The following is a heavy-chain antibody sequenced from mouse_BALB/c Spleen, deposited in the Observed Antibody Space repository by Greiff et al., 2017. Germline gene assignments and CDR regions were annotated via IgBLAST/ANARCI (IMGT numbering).Heavy chain of an antibody. J-gene: IGHJ4*01. D-gene: IGHD2-14*01. CDR2: ISSGGST. V-gene: IGHV5-6-5*01. CDR1: GFTFSSYA. CDR3: ARDYRYDGYAMDY. Sequence: DVMLVESGGGLVKPGGSLKLSCAASGFTFSSYAMSWVRQTPEKRLEWVASISSGGSTYYPDSVKGRFTISRDNARNILYLQMSSLRSEDTAMYYCARDYRYDGYAMDYWGQGTSVTVSS.